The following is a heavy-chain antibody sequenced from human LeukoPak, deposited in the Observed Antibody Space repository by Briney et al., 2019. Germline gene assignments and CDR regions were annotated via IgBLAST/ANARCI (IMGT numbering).Heavy chain of an antibody. CDR1: GGSISSGDYY. V-gene: IGHV4-30-4*01. Sequence: PSETLSLTCTVSGGSISSGDYYWSWIRQPPGKGLEWIGYIYYSGSTYYNPSLKSRVTISVDTSKNQFSLKLSSVTAADTAVYYCARGSEWLPDDYWGQGTLVTVSS. CDR2: IYYSGST. CDR3: ARGSEWLPDDY. D-gene: IGHD6-19*01. J-gene: IGHJ4*02.